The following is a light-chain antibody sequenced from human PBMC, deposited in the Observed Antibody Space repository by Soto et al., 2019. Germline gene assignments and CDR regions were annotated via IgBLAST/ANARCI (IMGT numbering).Light chain of an antibody. Sequence: QSALTQPASVSGSPGQSITISCTGTSSDVGAYNYVSWYQQHPGKAPKLMIYDVSNRPSGVSNRFSGSKSGNTASLTISGLQAEDEADYYCSSYTSSNTYVFGTGTKVTDL. V-gene: IGLV2-14*03. CDR2: DVS. CDR1: SSDVGAYNY. J-gene: IGLJ1*01. CDR3: SSYTSSNTYV.